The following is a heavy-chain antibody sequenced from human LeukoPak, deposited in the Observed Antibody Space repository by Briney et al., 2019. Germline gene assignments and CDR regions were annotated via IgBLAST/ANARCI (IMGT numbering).Heavy chain of an antibody. CDR3: AKEALGRAGHSYFDY. V-gene: IGHV3-7*03. CDR1: GFTFIKNG. Sequence: GGPLELSCAASGFTFIKNGRTWARKAPGKGREWVADLDQDGNDRYYDYSVKGRFTISRDNAKNSLYLQMNSLRVEDTAMYYCAKEALGRAGHSYFDYWGQGALVTVSP. D-gene: IGHD3-16*01. J-gene: IGHJ4*02. CDR2: LDQDGNDR.